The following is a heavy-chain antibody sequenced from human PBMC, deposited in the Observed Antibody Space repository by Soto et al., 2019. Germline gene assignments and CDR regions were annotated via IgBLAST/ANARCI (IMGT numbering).Heavy chain of an antibody. J-gene: IGHJ4*02. CDR2: ISWNGAAT. D-gene: IGHD3-10*01. Sequence: EAQPVESGGGLVQPGRSLRLSCVASGFTFDDYAIHRVRQAPGKGLEWVSGISWNGAATGYADSVKGRFTISRDNAKNSLYLQMSSLRTEDTAIYYCANLPLYGSGFDCWGQGTLVTVSS. CDR3: ANLPLYGSGFDC. CDR1: GFTFDDYA. V-gene: IGHV3-9*01.